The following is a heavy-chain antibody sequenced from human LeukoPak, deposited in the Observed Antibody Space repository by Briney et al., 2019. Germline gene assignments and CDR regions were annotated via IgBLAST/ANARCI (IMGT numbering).Heavy chain of an antibody. CDR3: ARDLWNFYDDSGYNRDFDS. J-gene: IGHJ5*01. CDR2: IGTYGGDT. CDR1: TSR. V-gene: IGHV1-18*01. Sequence: ASVKVSCKATSRISWVRQAPGQGLEWMGWIGTYGGDTYYAQKFQGRITVTTDTSTSTVYMELRNLRSDDTSVYYCARDLWNFYDDSGYNRDFDSWGQGTLVTVSS. D-gene: IGHD3-22*01.